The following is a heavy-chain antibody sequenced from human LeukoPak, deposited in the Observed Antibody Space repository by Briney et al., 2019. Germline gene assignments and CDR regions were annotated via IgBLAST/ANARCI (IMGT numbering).Heavy chain of an antibody. Sequence: SETLSLTCTVSGGSISSYYWSWIRQPPGKGPEWIGYIYYSGSTNYNPSLKSRVTISVDTSKNQSSLKLSSVTAADTAVYYCARDCSSTSCFDYWGQGTLVTVSS. CDR3: ARDCSSTSCFDY. D-gene: IGHD2-2*01. J-gene: IGHJ4*02. V-gene: IGHV4-59*01. CDR1: GGSISSYY. CDR2: IYYSGST.